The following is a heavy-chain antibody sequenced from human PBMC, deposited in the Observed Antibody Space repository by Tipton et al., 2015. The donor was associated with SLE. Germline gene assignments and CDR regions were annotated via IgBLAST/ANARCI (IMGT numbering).Heavy chain of an antibody. J-gene: IGHJ6*02. CDR3: ASQSYDFWSGYSLGYYYYGMDV. CDR2: IYYSGST. V-gene: IGHV4-39*01. Sequence: WIRQPPGKGLEWIGSIYYSGSTYYNPSLKSRVTISVDTSKNQSSLKLSSVTAADTAVYYCASQSYDFWSGYSLGYYYYGMDVWGQGTTVTVSS. D-gene: IGHD3-3*01.